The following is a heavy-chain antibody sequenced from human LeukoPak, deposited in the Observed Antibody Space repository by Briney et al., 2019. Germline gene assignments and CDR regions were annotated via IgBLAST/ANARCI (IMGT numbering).Heavy chain of an antibody. CDR1: GYTFTSYG. D-gene: IGHD3-10*01. V-gene: IGHV1-18*01. Sequence: GSVKVSCKASGYTFTSYGISWERQAPGQGLEWMGWISAYNGNTNYAQKLQGRVTMTTDTSTSTAYMELRSLRSDDTAVYYCAREWFGELPPYYYYMDVWGKGTTVTISS. CDR3: AREWFGELPPYYYYMDV. J-gene: IGHJ6*03. CDR2: ISAYNGNT.